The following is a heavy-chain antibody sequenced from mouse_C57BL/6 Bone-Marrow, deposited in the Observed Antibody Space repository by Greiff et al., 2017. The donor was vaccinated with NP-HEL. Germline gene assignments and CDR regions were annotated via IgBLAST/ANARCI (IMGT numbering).Heavy chain of an antibody. CDR3: TTNWDVDWYFDV. CDR2: IDPGNGDT. D-gene: IGHD4-1*01. CDR1: GFNIKDDY. Sequence: EVQRVESGAELVRPGASVKLSCTASGFNIKDDYMHWVKQRPEQGLEWIGWIDPGNGDTEYASKFQGKATITADTSSNTAYLQLSSLTSEDTAVYYCTTNWDVDWYFDVWGTGTTVTVSS. V-gene: IGHV14-4*01. J-gene: IGHJ1*03.